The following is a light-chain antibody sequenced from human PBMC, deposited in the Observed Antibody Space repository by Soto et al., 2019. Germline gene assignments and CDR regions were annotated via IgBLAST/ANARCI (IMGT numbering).Light chain of an antibody. Sequence: IQLTQSPSSLSASLGYTVNITXSASQGISSYLAWYQQKPGKAPKLLIYAASTLQSGVPSRFSGSGSGTDFTLTISSLQPEDFATYYCQQLNSYPQTFGQGTRLEIK. J-gene: IGKJ5*01. CDR2: AAS. CDR1: QGISSY. V-gene: IGKV1-9*01. CDR3: QQLNSYPQT.